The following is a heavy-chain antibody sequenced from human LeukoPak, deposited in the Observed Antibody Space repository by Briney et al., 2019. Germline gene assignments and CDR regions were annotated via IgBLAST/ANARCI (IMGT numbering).Heavy chain of an antibody. Sequence: GGSLRLSCAASGFTFSSYAMNWVRQPPGKGLEWVSNIGTSTTTIYYADSVKGRFTISRDNAKNSLYLQMNSLRADDTAVYYCARGGNYYYMDVWGKGTTVTVSS. CDR3: ARGGNYYYMDV. D-gene: IGHD1-26*01. V-gene: IGHV3-48*01. CDR1: GFTFSSYA. CDR2: IGTSTTTI. J-gene: IGHJ6*03.